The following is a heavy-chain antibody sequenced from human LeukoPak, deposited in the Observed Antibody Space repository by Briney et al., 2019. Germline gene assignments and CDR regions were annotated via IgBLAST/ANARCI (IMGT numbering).Heavy chain of an antibody. J-gene: IGHJ4*02. CDR2: IYYSGST. CDR3: ARHKGYSTSSGVDS. V-gene: IGHV4-59*08. CDR1: GGSISSYY. Sequence: SETLSLTCTVSGGSISSYYWSWIRQPPGKGLEWIGYIYYSGSTNYNPSLKSRITMSVDTSKSQFSLKLTSLTAADTAIYYCARHKGYSTSSGVDSWGQGTLVTVSS. D-gene: IGHD6-6*01.